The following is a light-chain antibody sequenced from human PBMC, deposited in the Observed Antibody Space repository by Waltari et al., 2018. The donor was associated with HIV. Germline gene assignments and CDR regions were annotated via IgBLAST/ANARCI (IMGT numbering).Light chain of an antibody. J-gene: IGLJ3*02. V-gene: IGLV7-46*01. CDR3: LLSYNGARNWV. CDR1: TGAVTSDHY. Sequence: QAVVTQEPSLTVSPGGTVTLTCGSSTGAVTSDHYPYWFQQTPGQAPRPLIYDTSDQHSWTPARFSGSLLGGKAALTLSGAQPEDEAEYYCLLSYNGARNWVFGGGTKLTVL. CDR2: DTS.